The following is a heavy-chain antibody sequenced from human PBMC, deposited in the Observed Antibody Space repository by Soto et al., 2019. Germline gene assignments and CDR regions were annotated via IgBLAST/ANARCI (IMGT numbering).Heavy chain of an antibody. CDR1: GYTFTSYA. Sequence: ASVKVSCKASGYTFTSYAMHWVRQAPGQRLEWMGWINAGNGNTKYSQKFQGRVTITRDTSASTAYMELSSLRSEDTAVYYCASFGYNWNDGLYYYGMDVWGKGTTVTVS. CDR2: INAGNGNT. D-gene: IGHD1-1*01. CDR3: ASFGYNWNDGLYYYGMDV. V-gene: IGHV1-3*01. J-gene: IGHJ6*04.